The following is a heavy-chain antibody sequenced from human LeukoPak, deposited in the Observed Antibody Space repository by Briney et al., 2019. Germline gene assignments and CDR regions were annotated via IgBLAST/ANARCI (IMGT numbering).Heavy chain of an antibody. V-gene: IGHV3-53*01. D-gene: IGHD4-17*01. CDR2: IYPGGDS. Sequence: GGSLRLSCAASGISISSYAMSWVRQAPGKGLEWVSGIYPGGDSYYADSLKGRFIISRDISKNTVFLQMNSLRDEDTAVYYCARLNFGDDYWGQGALVTVSS. CDR3: ARLNFGDDY. J-gene: IGHJ4*02. CDR1: GISISSYA.